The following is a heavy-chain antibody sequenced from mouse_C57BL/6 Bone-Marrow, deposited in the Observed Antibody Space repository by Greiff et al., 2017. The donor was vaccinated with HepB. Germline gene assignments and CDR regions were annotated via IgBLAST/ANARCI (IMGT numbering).Heavy chain of an antibody. Sequence: QVQLKESGPELVKPGASVKISCKASGYAFSSSWMNWVKQRPGKGLEWIGRIYPGDGDTNYNGKFKGKATLTADKSSSTAYMQLSSLTSEDSAVYFWARRGITTVVPYWYFDVWGTGTTVTVSS. CDR3: ARRGITTVVPYWYFDV. J-gene: IGHJ1*03. D-gene: IGHD1-1*01. V-gene: IGHV1-82*01. CDR1: GYAFSSSW. CDR2: IYPGDGDT.